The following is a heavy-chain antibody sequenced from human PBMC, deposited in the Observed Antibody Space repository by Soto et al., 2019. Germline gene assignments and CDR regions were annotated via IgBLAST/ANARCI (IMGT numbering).Heavy chain of an antibody. CDR1: GFTFSSYS. CDR2: ISDSGGNT. Sequence: EVQLTESGGGLVQPGGSLRLSCAASGFTFSSYSMTWVRQAPGKGLEWVSGISDSGGNTWYADSVKGRFTISRDNSKNTLFLQMNSLRAEDTAVYFCSKWSGGGDAWGQGTLVTVSS. D-gene: IGHD3-10*01. J-gene: IGHJ5*02. V-gene: IGHV3-23*01. CDR3: SKWSGGGDA.